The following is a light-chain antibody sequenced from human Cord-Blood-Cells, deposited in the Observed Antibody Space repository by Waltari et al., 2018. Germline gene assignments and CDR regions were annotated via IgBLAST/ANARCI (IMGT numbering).Light chain of an antibody. Sequence: EIVLTQSPATLSLSPGERATLSCRASQSVSSYLAWYQQKPGQAPRLLIYDASNRAPGIPARVSGSGSGTDFTLTISSLEPEDFAVYYCQQRSNWPITFGQGTRLEIK. CDR2: DAS. V-gene: IGKV3-11*01. CDR3: QQRSNWPIT. J-gene: IGKJ5*01. CDR1: QSVSSY.